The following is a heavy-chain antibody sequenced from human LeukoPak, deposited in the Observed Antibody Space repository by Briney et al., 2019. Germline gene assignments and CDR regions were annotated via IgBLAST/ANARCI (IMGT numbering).Heavy chain of an antibody. CDR1: GFTFSSYW. CDR3: ARAFRGGVTRESDY. Sequence: GGSLRLSCAASGFTFSSYWMSWVRQAPGKGLEWVANIKQDGSEKYYVDSVKGRFTISRDNAKNSLYLQMNSLRAEDTAVYYCARAFRGGVTRESDYWGQGTLVTVSS. V-gene: IGHV3-7*01. D-gene: IGHD3-16*01. J-gene: IGHJ4*02. CDR2: IKQDGSEK.